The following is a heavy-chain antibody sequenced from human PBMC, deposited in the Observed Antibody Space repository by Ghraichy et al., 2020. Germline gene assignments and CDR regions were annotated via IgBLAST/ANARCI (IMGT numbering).Heavy chain of an antibody. D-gene: IGHD6-13*01. CDR2: IWYDGSNK. CDR3: ARDHVPRAAAGTRPLPYYYYGMDV. V-gene: IGHV3-33*01. Sequence: GGSLRLTCAASGFTFSSYGMHWVRQAPGKGLEWVAVIWYDGSNKYYADSVKGRFTISRDNSKNTLYLQMNSLRAEDTAVYYCARDHVPRAAAGTRPLPYYYYGMDVWGQGTTVTVSS. J-gene: IGHJ6*02. CDR1: GFTFSSYG.